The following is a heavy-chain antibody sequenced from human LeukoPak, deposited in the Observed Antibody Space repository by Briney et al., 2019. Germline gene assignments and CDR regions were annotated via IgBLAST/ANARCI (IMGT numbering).Heavy chain of an antibody. CDR3: AKSHASIWNVYDY. V-gene: IGHV3-23*01. CDR1: GFTFSGYA. Sequence: GGPLRLSCVASGFTFSGYAMSWVRLAPGKGLEWVSAITAGGDGTYYADSVKGRFTISRDNLKNMVFLQMNSLRAEDTAIYYCAKSHASIWNVYDYWGQGTLVTVSS. D-gene: IGHD1-1*01. CDR2: ITAGGDGT. J-gene: IGHJ4*02.